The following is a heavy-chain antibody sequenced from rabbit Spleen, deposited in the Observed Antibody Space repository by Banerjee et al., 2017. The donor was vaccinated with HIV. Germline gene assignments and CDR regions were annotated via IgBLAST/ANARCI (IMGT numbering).Heavy chain of an antibody. V-gene: IGHV1S47*01. Sequence: QEQLVESGGGLVQPGGSLKLSCKASGFDFSNYGVTWVRQAPGKGLEWIGYIDPIFGRTYYASWVNGRFTISSHNAQNTLYLQLNSLTAADTATYFCAREAYPGYAGYGYAMWGQGTLVTVS. J-gene: IGHJ3*01. CDR2: IDPIFGRT. CDR1: GFDFSNYG. CDR3: AREAYPGYAGYGYAM. D-gene: IGHD6-1*01.